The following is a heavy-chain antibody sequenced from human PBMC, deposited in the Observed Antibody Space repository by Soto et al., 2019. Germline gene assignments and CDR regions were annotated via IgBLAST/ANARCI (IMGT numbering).Heavy chain of an antibody. CDR2: IYNSGYT. Sequence: PSETLSLTCTVSGGSISSSSYYWGWIRQPPGKGQEWIGSIYNSGYTYYNPSLKSRVTISVDTSKNQFSLKLSSVTAADTAVYYCARHNGPLYVGYYYDMDVWGQGTTVT. CDR3: ARHNGPLYVGYYYDMDV. V-gene: IGHV4-39*01. J-gene: IGHJ6*02. CDR1: GGSISSSSYY. D-gene: IGHD3-16*01.